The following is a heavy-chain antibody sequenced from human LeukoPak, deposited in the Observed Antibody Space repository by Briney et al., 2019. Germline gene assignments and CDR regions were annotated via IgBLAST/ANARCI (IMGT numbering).Heavy chain of an antibody. D-gene: IGHD2-15*01. CDR2: VIPIFGTA. Sequence: SVKVSCKASGGTFSSYAISWVRQAPGQGLEWMGGVIPIFGTANYAQKFQGRVTITADESTSTAYMELSSLRSEDTAVYYCARADCSGGSCYSREEYYYMDVWGKGTTVTISS. CDR3: ARADCSGGSCYSREEYYYMDV. J-gene: IGHJ6*03. CDR1: GGTFSSYA. V-gene: IGHV1-69*13.